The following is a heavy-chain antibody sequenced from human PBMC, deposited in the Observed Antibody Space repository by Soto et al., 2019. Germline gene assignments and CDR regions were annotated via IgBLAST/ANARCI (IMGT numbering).Heavy chain of an antibody. CDR1: GYTFTSYD. J-gene: IGHJ6*03. D-gene: IGHD2-2*01. CDR3: AGGWGCSSTSCYVLFFIYYYYMDV. V-gene: IGHV1-8*01. CDR2: MNPNSGNT. Sequence: ASVKVSCKASGYTFTSYDINWVRQATGQGLEWMGWMNPNSGNTGYAQKFQCRVTMTRNNSISTAYMELSSVRSEVTAVYYWAGGWGCSSTSCYVLFFIYYYYMDVWGKGTTVTVSS.